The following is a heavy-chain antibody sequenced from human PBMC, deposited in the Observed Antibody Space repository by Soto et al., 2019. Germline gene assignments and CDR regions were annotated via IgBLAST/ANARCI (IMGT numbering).Heavy chain of an antibody. CDR3: ARHRGYYFDY. CDR1: GGSISSSSYY. Sequence: SETLSLTCTVSGGSISSSSYYWGWIRQPPGKGLEWIGSIYYSGSTYYNPSLKSRVTISVDTSKNQFSLKLSSVTAADTAVYYCARHRGYYFDYWGQGTLVTVSS. CDR2: IYYSGST. D-gene: IGHD3-10*01. J-gene: IGHJ4*02. V-gene: IGHV4-39*01.